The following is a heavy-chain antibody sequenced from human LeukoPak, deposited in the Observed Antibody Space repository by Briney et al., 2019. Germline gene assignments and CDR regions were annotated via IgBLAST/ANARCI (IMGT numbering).Heavy chain of an antibody. D-gene: IGHD3/OR15-3a*01. J-gene: IGHJ4*02. Sequence: PGGPLRLSCAASGFTFSNYWMSWVRQAPGKGLEWVANIHPEGNEKYHVDSVKGRFTISRDNAKNFLHLQMDSLRVEDTAVYYCARGDDFSGDYWGQGTLVTVSS. CDR1: GFTFSNYW. CDR2: IHPEGNEK. V-gene: IGHV3-7*04. CDR3: ARGDDFSGDY.